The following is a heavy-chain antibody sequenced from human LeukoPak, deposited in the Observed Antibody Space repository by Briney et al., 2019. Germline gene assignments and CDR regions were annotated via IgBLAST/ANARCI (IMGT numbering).Heavy chain of an antibody. V-gene: IGHV1-3*01. Sequence: ASVKVSCKASGYTFTSYAMHWVRQAPGQRLEWMGWINAGNGNTKYSQKFQGRVTTTRDTSASTAYMELSSLRSEDTAVYYCARDREGGSWYLGDWFDPWGQGTLVTVSS. CDR3: ARDREGGSWYLGDWFDP. D-gene: IGHD6-13*01. J-gene: IGHJ5*02. CDR1: GYTFTSYA. CDR2: INAGNGNT.